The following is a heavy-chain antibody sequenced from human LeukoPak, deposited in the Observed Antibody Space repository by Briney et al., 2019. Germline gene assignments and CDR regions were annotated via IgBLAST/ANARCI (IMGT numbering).Heavy chain of an antibody. J-gene: IGHJ4*02. CDR2: IYYSGST. Sequence: SGTLSLTCAVSGGSISSSNWWSWVRQPPGKGLEWIGSIYYSGSTYYNPSLKSRVTISVDTSKNQFSLNLSSVTAADTAVYYCARRGLIDYWGQGTLVTVSS. D-gene: IGHD3/OR15-3a*01. V-gene: IGHV4-4*02. CDR1: GGSISSSNW. CDR3: ARRGLIDY.